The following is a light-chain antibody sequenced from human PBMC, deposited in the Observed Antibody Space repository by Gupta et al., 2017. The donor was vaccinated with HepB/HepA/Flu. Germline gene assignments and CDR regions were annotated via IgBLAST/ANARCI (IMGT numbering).Light chain of an antibody. V-gene: IGLV3-1*01. CDR3: QVCDRLTVL. J-gene: IGLJ2*01. CDR1: KLGVTY. Sequence: YDLTPPPPASVSAGRPASSTSCGGKLGVTYVHWYQQRPGQSPVLVIYEGTKRPSGSSERSTAANSGNPTILTVSETHPMDEADYYCQVCDRLTVLFGGGTKLTVL. CDR2: EGT.